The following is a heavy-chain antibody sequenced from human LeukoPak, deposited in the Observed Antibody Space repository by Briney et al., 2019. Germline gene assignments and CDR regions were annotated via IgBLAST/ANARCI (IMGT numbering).Heavy chain of an antibody. CDR3: TTAVTTFIWFFDY. CDR2: IKSKTDGGTT. D-gene: IGHD4-17*01. CDR1: GFTFNKAW. V-gene: IGHV3-15*01. J-gene: IGHJ4*02. Sequence: GGSPRLSCAASGFTFNKAWMTWVRQAPGKGLEWVGRIKSKTDGGTTDYAAPVKGRFTISRDDSKNTLYLQMNSLKTEDTAVYYCTTAVTTFIWFFDYWSQGTLVTVSS.